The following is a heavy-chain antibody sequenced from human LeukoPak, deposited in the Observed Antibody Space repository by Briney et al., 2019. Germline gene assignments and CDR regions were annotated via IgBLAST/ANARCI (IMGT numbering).Heavy chain of an antibody. CDR3: ARDVGNFDY. Sequence: GGSLRLSCAASGFTFSNYWMHWVRQAPGKGLVWVSRINSDGISTGYADSVKGRFTVSRDNAKKTLYLQMNSLRAEDTAVYYCARDVGNFDYWGQGTLVAVSS. J-gene: IGHJ4*02. V-gene: IGHV3-74*01. CDR1: GFTFSNYW. CDR2: INSDGIST.